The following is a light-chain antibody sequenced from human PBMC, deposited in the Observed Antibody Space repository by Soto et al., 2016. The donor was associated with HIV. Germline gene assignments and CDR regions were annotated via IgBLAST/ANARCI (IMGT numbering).Light chain of an antibody. J-gene: IGLJ2*01. Sequence: SYELTQPPSVSVSPGQTASITCSGDKLGDKYACWYQQKPGQSPVLLIYQDSKRPSGIPERFSGSNSGNTATLTISETQAMDEADYYCQAWDSFVVFGGGTKLTVL. CDR1: KLGDKY. V-gene: IGLV3-1*01. CDR2: QDS. CDR3: QAWDSFVV.